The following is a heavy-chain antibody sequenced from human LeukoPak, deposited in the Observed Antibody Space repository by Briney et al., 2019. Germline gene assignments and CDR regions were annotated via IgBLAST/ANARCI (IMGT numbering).Heavy chain of an antibody. D-gene: IGHD5-24*01. V-gene: IGHV1-69*04. Sequence: GASVKVSCKASGGTLSSYAIGWVRQAPGQGLEWMGRIIPILGIANYAQKFQGRVTITADKSTSTAYMELGSLRSEDTAVYYCARDGGEMATDYWGQGTLVTVSS. CDR2: IIPILGIA. J-gene: IGHJ4*02. CDR1: GGTLSSYA. CDR3: ARDGGEMATDY.